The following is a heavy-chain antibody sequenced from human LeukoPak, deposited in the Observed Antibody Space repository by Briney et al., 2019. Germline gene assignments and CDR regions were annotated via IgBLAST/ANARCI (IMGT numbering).Heavy chain of an antibody. CDR1: GGSISSGGYT. D-gene: IGHD3-22*01. CDR2: IYHSGST. J-gene: IGHJ3*02. V-gene: IGHV4-30-2*01. Sequence: SETLSLTCAVSGGSISSGGYTWSWIRQPPGKGLEWIGYIYHSGSTYYNPSLKSRVTISVDRSKNQFSLKLSSVTAADTAVYYCARRSGYYSGAFDIWGQGTMVTVSS. CDR3: ARRSGYYSGAFDI.